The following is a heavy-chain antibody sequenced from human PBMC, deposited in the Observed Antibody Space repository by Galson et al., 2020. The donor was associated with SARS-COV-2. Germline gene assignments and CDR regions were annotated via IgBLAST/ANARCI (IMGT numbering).Heavy chain of an antibody. CDR1: GFTFSSYA. CDR3: GKNPPGRYGDHDDYYYMDV. J-gene: IGHJ6*03. CDR2: ISGGVVSA. D-gene: IGHD7-27*01. Sequence: GGSLRLSCAASGFTFSSYAMTWVRQAPGKGLEWVSAISGGVVSAFYADSVKGRFTISRDNSKNTLYLQMNSLRAEDTAVYYCGKNPPGRYGDHDDYYYMDVWGKGTTVTISS. V-gene: IGHV3-23*01.